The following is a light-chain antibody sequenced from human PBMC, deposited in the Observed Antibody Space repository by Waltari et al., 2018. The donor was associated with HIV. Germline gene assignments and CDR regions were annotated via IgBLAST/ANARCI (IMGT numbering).Light chain of an antibody. CDR1: HNITTY. V-gene: IGKV1-39*01. J-gene: IGKJ4*01. CDR3: QQSYTSPLT. CDR2: TES. Sequence: DTQMIQSPSSLSASVGDKVTITCRASHNITTYLNWFQQKSGKPPNLLIYTESTLQSGVPSRFSGSGSGTHFTLTINCLQPDDFATYFCQQSYTSPLTFGGGTKIEI.